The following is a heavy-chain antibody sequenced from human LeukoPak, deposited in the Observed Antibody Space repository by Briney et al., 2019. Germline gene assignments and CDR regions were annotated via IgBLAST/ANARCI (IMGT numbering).Heavy chain of an antibody. CDR3: ARAGNYRFDY. Sequence: GGSLRLSCAASGFTFSSYDMHWVRQVTGKGLEWVSIITTAGDTYYSGSVKGRFTISRENAKNSLYLQMNSLRAEDTAVYYCARAGNYRFDYWGQGTLVTVSS. D-gene: IGHD1-7*01. CDR1: GFTFSSYD. CDR2: ITTAGDT. J-gene: IGHJ4*02. V-gene: IGHV3-13*01.